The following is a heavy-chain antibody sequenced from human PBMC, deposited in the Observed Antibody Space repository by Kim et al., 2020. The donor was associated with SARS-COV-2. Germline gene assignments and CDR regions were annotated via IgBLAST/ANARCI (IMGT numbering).Heavy chain of an antibody. Sequence: SVKVSCKASGGTFSSYAISWVRQAPGQGLEWMGGIIPIFGTANYAQKFQGRVTITADESTSTAYMELSSLRSEDTAVYYCARQGGTMIRPFDYWGQGTLVTVSS. J-gene: IGHJ4*02. CDR2: IIPIFGTA. D-gene: IGHD3-22*01. CDR3: ARQGGTMIRPFDY. V-gene: IGHV1-69*13. CDR1: GGTFSSYA.